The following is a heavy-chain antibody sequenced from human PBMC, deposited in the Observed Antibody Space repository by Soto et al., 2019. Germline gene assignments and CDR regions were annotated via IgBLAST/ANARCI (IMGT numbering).Heavy chain of an antibody. V-gene: IGHV5-51*01. CDR2: IYPGDSDT. Sequence: PGESLKISCNGSGYSFTNLWIGWVLQMPGKGLEWMGIIYPGDSDTRYSPSFQGQVTISADKSISTAYLQWSSLKASDTAMYYCARPGTTQAVDVWGQGTTVTVS. J-gene: IGHJ6*02. CDR3: ARPGTTQAVDV. CDR1: GYSFTNLW. D-gene: IGHD4-17*01.